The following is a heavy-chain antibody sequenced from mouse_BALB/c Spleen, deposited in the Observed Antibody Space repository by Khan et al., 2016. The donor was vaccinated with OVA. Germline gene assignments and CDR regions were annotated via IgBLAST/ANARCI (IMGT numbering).Heavy chain of an antibody. CDR3: ARVYGSDFDY. CDR1: GYSFTGYF. J-gene: IGHJ2*01. CDR2: IHPHFGET. Sequence: VQLQQSGPELVKPGASVKISCKASGYSFTGYFMNWVMQSHGKSLEWIGSIHPHFGETFYKPKFQDKATLTVDESSSTAHMELRSLASEDSAVYYCARVYGSDFDYWGQGTALTVAS. V-gene: IGHV1-20*02. D-gene: IGHD1-1*01.